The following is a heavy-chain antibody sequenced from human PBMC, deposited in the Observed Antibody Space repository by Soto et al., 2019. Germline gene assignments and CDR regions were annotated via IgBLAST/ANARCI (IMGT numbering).Heavy chain of an antibody. V-gene: IGHV3-30*18. Sequence: QMQLVESGGGVVQPGMSLRLSCAASGFTFRNYAIHWVRQAPGKGLEWVSVISDDGGNRYYAESVKGRFTISRDNSKNTVFLLVNSLRSEDTALYYCAKDTERWGVVPAPKYNLHFGVDVWGQGTTVSVSS. J-gene: IGHJ6*02. CDR2: ISDDGGNR. D-gene: IGHD2-2*01. CDR1: GFTFRNYA. CDR3: AKDTERWGVVPAPKYNLHFGVDV.